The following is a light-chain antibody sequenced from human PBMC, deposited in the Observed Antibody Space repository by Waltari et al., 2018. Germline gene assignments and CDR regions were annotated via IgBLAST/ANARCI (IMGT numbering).Light chain of an antibody. Sequence: IVLTQSPGTLSSSPGGRATLPCRASESVSVDYLAWYQQKPGQAPRLLIYDASTRATGVPDRFSGSGSGTDFTLTISRLEPEDFAVYYCQQYGSLPWTFGQGTKVAIK. J-gene: IGKJ1*01. CDR3: QQYGSLPWT. V-gene: IGKV3-20*01. CDR1: ESVSVDY. CDR2: DAS.